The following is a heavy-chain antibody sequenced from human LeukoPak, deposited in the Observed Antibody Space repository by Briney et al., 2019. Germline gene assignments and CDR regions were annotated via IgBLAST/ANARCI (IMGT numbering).Heavy chain of an antibody. CDR1: GFTFDDYG. D-gene: IGHD2/OR15-2a*01. CDR2: INWNGGST. J-gene: IGHJ6*02. Sequence: PGGSLRLSCAASGFTFDDYGMSWVRQAPGKGLEWVSGINWNGGSTGYADSVKGRFTISRDNAKNSLYLQMNSLRAEDTALYYCARVGSSSASMTPAYGMDVWGQGTTVTVSS. V-gene: IGHV3-20*04. CDR3: ARVGSSSASMTPAYGMDV.